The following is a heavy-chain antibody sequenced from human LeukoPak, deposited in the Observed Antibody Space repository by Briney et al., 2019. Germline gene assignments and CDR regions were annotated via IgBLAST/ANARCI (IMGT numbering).Heavy chain of an antibody. D-gene: IGHD6-19*01. CDR2: ISSSSSII. CDR1: GFTFSSYS. Sequence: PGGSLRLSCAASGFTFSSYSMNWVRQAPGKGLEWVSYISSSSSIISHADSVKGRFTISRDNSKNTLYVQMNSLRAEDTAVYYCARGGKRAMAGTRSPQYFQHWGQGTLVTVSS. J-gene: IGHJ1*01. CDR3: ARGGKRAMAGTRSPQYFQH. V-gene: IGHV3-48*01.